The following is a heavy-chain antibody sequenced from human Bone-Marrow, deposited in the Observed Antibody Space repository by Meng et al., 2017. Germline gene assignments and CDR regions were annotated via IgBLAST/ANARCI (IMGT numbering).Heavy chain of an antibody. V-gene: IGHV4-34*01. J-gene: IGHJ2*01. CDR1: GGSCSGYY. CDR3: ARGRGTMPYWYFDL. Sequence: VHLQHRGAAVVKLSGTLSLTCPVYGGSCSGYYWSWIRQPPGKGLEWIGEINHSGSTNYNPSLKSRVTISVDTSKNQFSLKLSSVTAADTAVYYCARGRGTMPYWYFDLWGRGTLVTVSS. CDR2: INHSGST. D-gene: IGHD2-2*01.